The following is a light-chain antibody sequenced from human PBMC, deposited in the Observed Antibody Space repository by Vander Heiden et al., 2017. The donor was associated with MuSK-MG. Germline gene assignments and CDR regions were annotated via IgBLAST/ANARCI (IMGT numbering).Light chain of an antibody. CDR2: EVS. V-gene: IGLV2-14*01. CDR3: SSYTSSSARV. J-gene: IGLJ1*01. Sequence: QSALTQPASASGSPGQSITSSCTGTSRDVGGYNYVSWYQQQPGKAPKLVGYEVSNRPSGVSNRFSGSKTGNTASLTSPGVQAEDEADYYCSSYTSSSARVFGTGTKVTVL. CDR1: SRDVGGYNY.